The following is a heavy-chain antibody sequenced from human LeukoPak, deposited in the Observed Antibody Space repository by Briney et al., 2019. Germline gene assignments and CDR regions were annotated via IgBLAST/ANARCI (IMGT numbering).Heavy chain of an antibody. CDR2: IDSDGSRI. V-gene: IGHV3-74*03. CDR3: ARQESRNYYFEGLDY. D-gene: IGHD3-22*01. CDR1: GFTFSTSW. Sequence: GGSLRLSCEGSGFTFSTSWMHWVRQAPGKGLVWVSRIDSDGSRITYADSVKGRFTIDRDNSKNIVYLQMNSLRADDTAVYSCARQESRNYYFEGLDYWGQGTLVTVSS. J-gene: IGHJ4*02.